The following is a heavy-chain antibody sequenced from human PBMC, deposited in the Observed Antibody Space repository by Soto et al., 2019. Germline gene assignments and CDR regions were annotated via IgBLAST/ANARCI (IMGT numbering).Heavy chain of an antibody. D-gene: IGHD6-13*01. CDR2: IDPSDSYT. Sequence: PGESLKISCKGSGYSFTSYWISWVRQMPGKGLEWMGRIDPSDSYTNYSPSFQGHVTISADKSISTAYLQWSSLKASDTAMYYCARHVFLAAAGTGGFGWFDPWGQGTLVTVSS. CDR1: GYSFTSYW. J-gene: IGHJ5*02. V-gene: IGHV5-10-1*01. CDR3: ARHVFLAAAGTGGFGWFDP.